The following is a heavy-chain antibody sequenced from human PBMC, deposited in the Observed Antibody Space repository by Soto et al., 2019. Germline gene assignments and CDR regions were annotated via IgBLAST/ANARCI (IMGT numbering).Heavy chain of an antibody. CDR1: GYTFTSYG. Sequence: GASVKVSCKASGYTFTSYGISWVRQAPGQGLEWMGWISAYNGNTNYAQKLQGRVTMTTDTSTSTAYMELRSLRSDDTAVYYCARDGGYCSGGSCYHGGGGMDVWGQGTTVTVSS. CDR2: ISAYNGNT. CDR3: ARDGGYCSGGSCYHGGGGMDV. D-gene: IGHD2-15*01. J-gene: IGHJ6*02. V-gene: IGHV1-18*01.